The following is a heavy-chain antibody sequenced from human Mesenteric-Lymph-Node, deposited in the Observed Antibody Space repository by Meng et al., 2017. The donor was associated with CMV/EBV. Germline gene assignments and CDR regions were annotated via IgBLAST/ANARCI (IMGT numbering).Heavy chain of an antibody. J-gene: IGHJ4*02. CDR1: GFTFSDYY. V-gene: IGHV3-11*01. Sequence: GESLKISCAASGFTFSDYYMSWIRQAPGKGLEWVSYISSSGSTIYYADSVKGRFTISRDNAKNSLYLQMNSLRAEDTAVYYCASGLDPPFDYWGQGTLVTVSS. CDR2: ISSSGSTI. CDR3: ASGLDPPFDY.